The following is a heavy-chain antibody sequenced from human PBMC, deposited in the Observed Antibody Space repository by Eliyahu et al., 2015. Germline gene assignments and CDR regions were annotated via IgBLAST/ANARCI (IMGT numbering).Heavy chain of an antibody. CDR2: IDWDDDK. CDR1: GXSLSTPGMC. J-gene: IGHJ6*02. Sequence: QVTLRESGPAVVKPTQSLTLTCTFSGXSLSTPGMCVXWVRQPPGKALEWLAMIDWDDDKYYNASLKTRLTVSKDNSKSQVVLTMTNMDPMDTATYFCARSDNHDFYYGMDVWGQGTSVTVSS. D-gene: IGHD1-14*01. V-gene: IGHV2-70*20. CDR3: ARSDNHDFYYGMDV.